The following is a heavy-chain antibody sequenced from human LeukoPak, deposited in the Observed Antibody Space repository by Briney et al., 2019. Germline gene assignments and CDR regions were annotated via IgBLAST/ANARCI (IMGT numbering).Heavy chain of an antibody. J-gene: IGHJ4*02. CDR2: ISAYNGNT. D-gene: IGHD3-10*01. CDR3: ARDHGHYYGSGSYDY. CDR1: GYTFTSYG. V-gene: IGHV1-18*01. Sequence: ASVKVSCKASGYTFTSYGITWVRQAPGQGLEWMGWISAYNGNTNYAQKLQGRVTMTTDTSTSTAYMELRSLRSDDTAVYYCARDHGHYYGSGSYDYWGQGTLVTVSS.